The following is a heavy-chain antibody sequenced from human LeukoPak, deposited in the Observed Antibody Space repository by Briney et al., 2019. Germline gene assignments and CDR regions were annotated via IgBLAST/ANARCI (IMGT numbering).Heavy chain of an antibody. CDR2: INRHDHT. CDR3: AKEVDCPSDCLFFHS. J-gene: IGHJ4*02. D-gene: IGHD2-21*02. V-gene: IGHV3-43*01. CDR1: GFPFDRLT. Sequence: GGSLSLFCAASGFPFDRLTIHWVRQTPGKGLEWVSLINRHDHTFYADSVKGRFTISRDNSRNSVFLQMNSLRPEDTALYHCAKEVDCPSDCLFFHSWGQGTLVTVSS.